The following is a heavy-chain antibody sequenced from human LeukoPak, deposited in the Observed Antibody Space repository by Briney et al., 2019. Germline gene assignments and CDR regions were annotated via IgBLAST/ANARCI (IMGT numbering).Heavy chain of an antibody. Sequence: GGSLRLSCAVSGFTVSSNYMSWVRQAPGKGLEWVSVIYSGGSTYYADSVKGRFTISRDNSKNTLYLQMNRLRPEDAAVYYCAKAPVTTCRGAFCYPFDYWGLGTLVTVSS. V-gene: IGHV3-53*01. CDR2: IYSGGST. D-gene: IGHD2-15*01. CDR3: AKAPVTTCRGAFCYPFDY. CDR1: GFTVSSNY. J-gene: IGHJ4*02.